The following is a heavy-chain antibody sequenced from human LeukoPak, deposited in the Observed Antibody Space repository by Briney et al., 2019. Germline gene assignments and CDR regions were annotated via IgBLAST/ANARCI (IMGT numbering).Heavy chain of an antibody. V-gene: IGHV4-59*01. J-gene: IGHJ4*02. D-gene: IGHD3-10*01. CDR3: ARDGGYGSGSAL. CDR1: SGSISNYY. Sequence: SETLSLTCTVSSGSISNYYSTWIRQPPGKGLEWIGSIYYDGSTNYNPSLKSRVTISLDTPKNQFSLKLSSVTAADTAVYYCARDGGYGSGSALWGQGTLITVSS. CDR2: IYYDGST.